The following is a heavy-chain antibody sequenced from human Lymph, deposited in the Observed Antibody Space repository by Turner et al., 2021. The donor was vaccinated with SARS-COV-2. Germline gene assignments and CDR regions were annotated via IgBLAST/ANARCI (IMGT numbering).Heavy chain of an antibody. CDR3: ARDIPTTADYFDY. J-gene: IGHJ4*02. Sequence: EVQLVESGGGLVKPGGSLSLSCAASGFTFSTYSMNWVRQAPGKGQEWISSISSSSSYIYYADSVKGRFTISRDDAKNSLYLQMNSLRAEDTAVYYCARDIPTTADYFDYWGQGTLVTVSS. CDR1: GFTFSTYS. V-gene: IGHV3-21*01. CDR2: ISSSSSYI. D-gene: IGHD4-17*01.